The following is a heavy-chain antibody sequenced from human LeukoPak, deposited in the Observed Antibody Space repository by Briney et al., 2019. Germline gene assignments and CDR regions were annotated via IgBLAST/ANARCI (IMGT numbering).Heavy chain of an antibody. Sequence: GGSLRLSCAASGFTVSSNYMSWVRQAPGKGLDWVSIVYSGGSTYYADSVKGRFTISRDNSKHTLYLQMNSLRAEDTAGYYCARDKAGNRYFDSWGQGTLVTVSS. CDR2: VYSGGST. CDR3: ARDKAGNRYFDS. J-gene: IGHJ4*02. V-gene: IGHV3-53*01. CDR1: GFTVSSNY. D-gene: IGHD6-19*01.